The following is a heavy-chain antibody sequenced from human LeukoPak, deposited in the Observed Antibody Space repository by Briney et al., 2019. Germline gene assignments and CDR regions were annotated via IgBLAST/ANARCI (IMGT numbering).Heavy chain of an antibody. J-gene: IGHJ5*02. D-gene: IGHD2-2*01. Sequence: PSEPLSLTCTVSGGSISSSSYYWGWIRQPPGKGLEWIGSIYYSGSTYYNPSLKSRVTISVDTSKNQFSLKLSSVTAADTAVYYCARQAIVVVPAAVFVAWFDPWGQGTLVTVSS. CDR1: GGSISSSSYY. V-gene: IGHV4-39*01. CDR2: IYYSGST. CDR3: ARQAIVVVPAAVFVAWFDP.